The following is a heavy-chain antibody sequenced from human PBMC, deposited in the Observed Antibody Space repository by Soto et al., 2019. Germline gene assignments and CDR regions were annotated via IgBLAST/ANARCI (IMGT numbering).Heavy chain of an antibody. V-gene: IGHV4-34*01. CDR2: INHSGST. CDR1: GGSFSGYY. D-gene: IGHD3-9*01. J-gene: IGHJ4*02. CDR3: ARGGYYDILTGYFY. Sequence: SETLSLTCAVYGGSFSGYYWSWIRQPPGKGLEWIGEINHSGSTNYNPSLKSRVTISVDTSKNQFSLKLSSVTAADTAVYYCARGGYYDILTGYFYWGQGTLVTAPQ.